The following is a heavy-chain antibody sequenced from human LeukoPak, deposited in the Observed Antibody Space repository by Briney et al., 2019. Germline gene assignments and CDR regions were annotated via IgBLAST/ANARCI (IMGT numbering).Heavy chain of an antibody. Sequence: GGSLRLSCVASGFTFSSYGMHWVRQAPGKGLEWVANIKQDGSEKYYVDSVKGRFTISRDNAKNSLYLQMNSLRAEDTAVYYCARSNSAAFDIWGQATMVTVSS. CDR1: GFTFSSYG. CDR2: IKQDGSEK. D-gene: IGHD2/OR15-2a*01. J-gene: IGHJ3*02. V-gene: IGHV3-7*01. CDR3: ARSNSAAFDI.